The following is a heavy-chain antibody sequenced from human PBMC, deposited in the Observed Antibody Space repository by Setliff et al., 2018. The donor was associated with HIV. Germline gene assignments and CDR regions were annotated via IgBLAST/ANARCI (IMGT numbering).Heavy chain of an antibody. Sequence: EASVKVSCKVSGYSLTELSIHWVRQAPGEGLEWMGGFDPEDDETVYAEKFQGRVTITRDTSATTAYMELSSLRSEDMAVYYCARDGSWGSGFDHWGQGTQVTVSS. CDR1: GYSLTELS. CDR2: FDPEDDET. D-gene: IGHD2-15*01. CDR3: ARDGSWGSGFDH. V-gene: IGHV1-24*01. J-gene: IGHJ4*02.